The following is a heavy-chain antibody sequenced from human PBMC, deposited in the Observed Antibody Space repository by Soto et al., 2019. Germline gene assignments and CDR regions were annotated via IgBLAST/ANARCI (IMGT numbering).Heavy chain of an antibody. J-gene: IGHJ4*02. CDR3: ARHRGYYDILTGYYTELNFDY. CDR2: IYYSGTT. CDR1: GGSISSSSYY. Sequence: SETLSLTCTVSGGSISSSSYYWGWIRHPPGKGLEWIGSIYYSGTTYYNPSLKSRVTISVDTSKNQFSLKLSSVTAADTAVYYCARHRGYYDILTGYYTELNFDYWGQGTLVTVYS. V-gene: IGHV4-39*01. D-gene: IGHD3-9*01.